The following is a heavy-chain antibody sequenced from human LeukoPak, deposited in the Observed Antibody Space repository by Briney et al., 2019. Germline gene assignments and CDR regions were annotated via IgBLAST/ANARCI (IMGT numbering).Heavy chain of an antibody. CDR2: IDWDDDK. Sequence: ESGPTLVNPTQTLTLTCTFSGFSLSTSGMCVSWIRQPPGKALEWLARIDWDDDKYYSTSPKTRLTISKDTSKNQVVLTMTNMDPVDTATYYCAREWLANFDYWGQGTLVTVSS. CDR1: GFSLSTSGMC. V-gene: IGHV2-70*11. CDR3: AREWLANFDY. J-gene: IGHJ4*02. D-gene: IGHD3-3*01.